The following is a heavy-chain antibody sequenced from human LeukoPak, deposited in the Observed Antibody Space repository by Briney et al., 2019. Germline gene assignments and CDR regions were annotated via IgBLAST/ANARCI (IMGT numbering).Heavy chain of an antibody. CDR3: AKELDVVVVAATQVYYYGMDV. CDR1: RFTFSSYA. V-gene: IGHV3-23*01. D-gene: IGHD2-15*01. J-gene: IGHJ6*02. CDR2: ISGSGGST. Sequence: GGSLRLSCAASRFTFSSYAMSWVRQAPGKGLEWVSAISGSGGSTYYADSVKGRFTISRDNSKNTLYLQMNSLSAEETAVYYCAKELDVVVVAATQVYYYGMDVWGQGTTVTVSS.